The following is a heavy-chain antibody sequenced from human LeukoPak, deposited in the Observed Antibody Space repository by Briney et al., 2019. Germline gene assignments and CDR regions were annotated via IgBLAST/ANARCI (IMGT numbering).Heavy chain of an antibody. V-gene: IGHV3-23*01. CDR2: ISGSGGSI. Sequence: GASLRLSCAASGFTFSSYAMSWVRQAPGKGLEWVSAISGSGGSIYYADSVKGRFTIPRDNSKNTLYLQMNSLRAEDTAVYYCAKGQTYSSSSVDYWGQGTLVTVSS. CDR1: GFTFSSYA. J-gene: IGHJ4*02. CDR3: AKGQTYSSSSVDY. D-gene: IGHD6-6*01.